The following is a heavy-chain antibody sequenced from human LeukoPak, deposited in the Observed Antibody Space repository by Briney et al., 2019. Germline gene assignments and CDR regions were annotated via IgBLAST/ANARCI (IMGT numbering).Heavy chain of an antibody. CDR2: ISSSSSTI. D-gene: IGHD4-23*01. CDR3: ARDIYGGNEFDY. CDR1: GFTFSSYS. V-gene: IGHV3-48*01. Sequence: GGSLRLSCAASGFTFSSYSMNWVRQAPGKGLEWVSSISSSSSTIYYADSVKGRFTISRDNAKNSLYLQMNSLRAEDTAVYYCARDIYGGNEFDYWGQGTLVTVSS. J-gene: IGHJ4*02.